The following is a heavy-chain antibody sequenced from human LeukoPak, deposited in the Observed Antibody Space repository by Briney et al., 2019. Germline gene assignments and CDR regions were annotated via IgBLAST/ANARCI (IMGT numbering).Heavy chain of an antibody. CDR2: IYTSGST. D-gene: IGHD3-9*01. CDR1: GGSISSGSYY. Sequence: PSETLSLTCTVSGGSISSGSYYWSWIRQPAGKGLEWIGRIYTSGSTYYNPSLKSRVTISVDTSKNQFSLKLASVTAADTAVCYCAGGSGYAILTGYPHDYWGQGTLVTVSS. J-gene: IGHJ4*02. CDR3: AGGSGYAILTGYPHDY. V-gene: IGHV4-61*02.